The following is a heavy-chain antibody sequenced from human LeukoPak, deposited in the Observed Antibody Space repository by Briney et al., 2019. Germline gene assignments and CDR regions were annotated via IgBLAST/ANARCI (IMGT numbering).Heavy chain of an antibody. V-gene: IGHV3-23*01. D-gene: IGHD6-19*01. J-gene: IGHJ4*02. Sequence: GGSLRLSCGACGFTFSSYAMSWVRQAPGRGVEGVSAISDSGGRTYYQDSVKGRFTISRDNSANTLYLQMNSLRTEDTAVYYCAKTDVGIGWHHFDYWGQGTLVTVSS. CDR2: ISDSGGRT. CDR1: GFTFSSYA. CDR3: AKTDVGIGWHHFDY.